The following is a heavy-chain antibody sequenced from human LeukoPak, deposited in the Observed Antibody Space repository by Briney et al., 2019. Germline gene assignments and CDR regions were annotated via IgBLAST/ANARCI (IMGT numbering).Heavy chain of an antibody. V-gene: IGHV1-69*04. D-gene: IGHD3-22*01. CDR1: RGTFSEYA. J-gene: IGHJ4*02. Sequence: GASVKVSCKASRGTFSEYAISWVRQAPGQGLEWMGRIIPILNITHYAQKFQGRVTIAADKSTSTAYMELSSLRSEDTAVYYCARDDDRAREIDYWGQGTLVTVSS. CDR3: ARDDDRAREIDY. CDR2: IIPILNIT.